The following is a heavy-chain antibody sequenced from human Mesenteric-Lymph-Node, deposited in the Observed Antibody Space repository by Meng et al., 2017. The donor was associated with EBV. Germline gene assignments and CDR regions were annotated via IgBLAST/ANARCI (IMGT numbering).Heavy chain of an antibody. CDR1: GYTFTSYA. CDR3: ARVRGIAVVPPDY. V-gene: IGHV1-3*01. J-gene: IGHJ4*02. D-gene: IGHD6-19*01. CDR2: INAGNGNT. Sequence: AQLVQSGVEVKKTGASVKVSCKASGYTFTSYAMHWVRQAPGQRLEWMGWINAGNGNTKYSQKFQGRVTITRDTSASTAYMELSSLRSEDTAVYYCARVRGIAVVPPDYWGQGTLVTVSS.